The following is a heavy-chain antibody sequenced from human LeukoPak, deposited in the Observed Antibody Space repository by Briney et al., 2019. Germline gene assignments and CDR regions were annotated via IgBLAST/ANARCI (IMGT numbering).Heavy chain of an antibody. D-gene: IGHD2-8*01. J-gene: IGHJ3*02. CDR2: INPNSGGT. CDR1: GYTFTGYY. CDR3: ARRYCTNGVCYHDRGAFDI. Sequence: GASVKVSCKASGYTFTGYYMHWVRQAPGQGLECMGWINPNSGGTNYAQQFQGRVTITADKSTSTAYMELSSLRSEDTAMYYCARRYCTNGVCYHDRGAFDIWGQGTMVTVSS. V-gene: IGHV1-2*02.